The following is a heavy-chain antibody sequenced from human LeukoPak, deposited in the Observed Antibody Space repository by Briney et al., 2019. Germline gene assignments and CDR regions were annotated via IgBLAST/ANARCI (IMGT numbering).Heavy chain of an antibody. CDR2: INTNTGNP. V-gene: IGHV7-4-1*02. J-gene: IGHJ4*02. CDR1: GYTFTSYA. Sequence: AASVKVSCKASGYTFTSYAMTWVRQAPGQGLEWMGWINTNTGNPTYAQGFTGRFVFSLDTSVSTAYLQISSLKAEDTAVYYCARGWRAIAVASNLGYWGQGTLVTVSS. D-gene: IGHD6-19*01. CDR3: ARGWRAIAVASNLGY.